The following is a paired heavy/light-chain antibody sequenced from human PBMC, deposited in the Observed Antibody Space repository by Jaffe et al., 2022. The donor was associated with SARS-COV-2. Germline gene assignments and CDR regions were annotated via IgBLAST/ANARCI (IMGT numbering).Light chain of an antibody. Sequence: SYELTQPPSVSVSPGQTARITCSADALSKQYVYWYQQKPGQAPVLVIYKDSARPSGIPERFSGSRSGRTVTLTISGVQAEDEAEYYCQSADSSGSWLFGGGTKMTVV. CDR3: QSADSSGSWL. CDR2: KDS. V-gene: IGLV3-25*03. CDR1: ALSKQY. J-gene: IGLJ3*02.
Heavy chain of an antibody. CDR1: GFTFSDYW. D-gene: IGHD3-10*01. Sequence: EVQLVESGGGLVQPGGSLRLSCAASGFTFSDYWMHWVRQVPGEGLVWVSRLTYDGSRSTYAVSVKGRLTISRDNAKNMLFLQMNSLRAEDTAVYYCAREASGRGNWYYDLWGRGTLVTVSS. J-gene: IGHJ2*01. CDR3: AREASGRGNWYYDL. V-gene: IGHV3-74*01. CDR2: LTYDGSRS.